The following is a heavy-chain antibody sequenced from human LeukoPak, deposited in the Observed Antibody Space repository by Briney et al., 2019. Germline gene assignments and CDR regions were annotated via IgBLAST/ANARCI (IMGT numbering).Heavy chain of an antibody. CDR3: ARSAGTTRGFDY. CDR1: GGSISSSSYY. V-gene: IGHV4-39*01. D-gene: IGHD1-1*01. CDR2: IYYSGST. J-gene: IGHJ4*02. Sequence: PSGTLSLTCTVSGGSISSSSYYWGWIRQPPGKGLEWIGSIYYSGSTYYNPSLKSRVTISVDTSKNQFSLKLSSVTAADTAVYYCARSAGTTRGFDYWGQGTLVT.